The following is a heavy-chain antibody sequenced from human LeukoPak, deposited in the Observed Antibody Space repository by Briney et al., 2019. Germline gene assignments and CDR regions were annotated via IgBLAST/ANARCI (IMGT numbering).Heavy chain of an antibody. Sequence: PGGSLRLSCAASGFTFSSYAMSWVRQAPGKGLEWVSAISGSGGSTYYADSVKGRFTISRDNSKNTLYLQMNSLRAEDTAVYYCASSSLQYFDFHYWGQGTLVTVSS. J-gene: IGHJ4*02. D-gene: IGHD3-9*01. CDR2: ISGSGGST. CDR1: GFTFSSYA. V-gene: IGHV3-23*01. CDR3: ASSSLQYFDFHY.